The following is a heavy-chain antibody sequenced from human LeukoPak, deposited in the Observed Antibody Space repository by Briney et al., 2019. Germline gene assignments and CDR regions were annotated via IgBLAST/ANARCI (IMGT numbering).Heavy chain of an antibody. J-gene: IGHJ3*02. CDR1: GFTFSDYY. D-gene: IGHD3-22*01. CDR3: AREDYYDSSGYEGAAFDI. Sequence: GGSLRLSCAASGFTFSDYYMSWIRQAPGKGLEWVSYISSSGSTIYYADSVKGRFTISRDNAKNSLYLQMNSLRAEDTAVYYCAREDYYDSSGYEGAAFDIWGQGTMVTVPS. V-gene: IGHV3-11*04. CDR2: ISSSGSTI.